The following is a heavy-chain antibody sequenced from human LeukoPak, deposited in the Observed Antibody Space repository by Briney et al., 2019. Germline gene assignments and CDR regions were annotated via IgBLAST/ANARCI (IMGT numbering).Heavy chain of an antibody. D-gene: IGHD4-17*01. CDR2: FDPEDGET. J-gene: IGHJ4*02. V-gene: IGHV1-24*01. CDR3: ATSTRLGDYVGSFFDY. CDR1: GYTLTELS. Sequence: ASVTVSCKVSGYTLTELSMHWVRQAPGKGLEWMGGFDPEDGETIYAQKFQGRVTMTEDTSTDTAYMELSSLRSEDTAVYYCATSTRLGDYVGSFFDYWGQGTLVTVSS.